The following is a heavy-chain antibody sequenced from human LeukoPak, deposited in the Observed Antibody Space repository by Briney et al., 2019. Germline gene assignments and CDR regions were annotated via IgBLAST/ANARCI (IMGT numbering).Heavy chain of an antibody. CDR1: GGSISSSSYY. CDR3: ARTATVVYFDY. CDR2: IYYSGST. Sequence: SETLSLTCTASGGSISSSSYYWGWIRQPPGKGLEWTGSIYYSGSTYYNPSLKSRVTISVDTSKNQFSLKLSSVTAADTAVYYCARTATVVYFDYWGQGTLVTVSS. V-gene: IGHV4-39*07. J-gene: IGHJ4*02. D-gene: IGHD4-23*01.